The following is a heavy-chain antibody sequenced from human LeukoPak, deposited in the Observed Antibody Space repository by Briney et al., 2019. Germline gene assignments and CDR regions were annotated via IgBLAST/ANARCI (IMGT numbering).Heavy chain of an antibody. CDR3: ARLNRHSSSWYAIGYYFDY. CDR2: IYHSGST. Sequence: PSETLSLTCAVSGYSISSGYYWGWIRQPPGKGLGWIGSIYHSGSTYYNPSLKSRVTISVDTSKNQFSLKLSSVTAADTAVYYCARLNRHSSSWYAIGYYFDYWGQGTLVTVSS. CDR1: GYSISSGYY. J-gene: IGHJ4*02. D-gene: IGHD6-13*01. V-gene: IGHV4-38-2*01.